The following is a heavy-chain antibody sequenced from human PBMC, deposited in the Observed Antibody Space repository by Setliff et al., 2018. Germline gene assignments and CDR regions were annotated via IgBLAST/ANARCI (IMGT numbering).Heavy chain of an antibody. CDR1: GGSINSGSYF. J-gene: IGHJ4*02. V-gene: IGHV4-39*07. CDR2: IHYSGNT. D-gene: IGHD6-6*01. CDR3: ARGRNIAARLLDS. Sequence: PSETLSLTCTVSGGSINSGSYFWAWIRQPPGKGLEWIGSIHYSGNTFYNPSLKSRVTISIDTSRDQFSLKLISMIAADTAVYYCARGRNIAARLLDSWGQGTLVTVSS.